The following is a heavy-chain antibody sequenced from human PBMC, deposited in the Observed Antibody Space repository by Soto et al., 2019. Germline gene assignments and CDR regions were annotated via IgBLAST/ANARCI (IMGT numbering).Heavy chain of an antibody. Sequence: PSETLSLTCTVSGDSINNYHWTWIRQPAGKGLEWIGRIYTSGSTNYNPSLKSRVTMSVDTSKNQFSLKLSSVTAADTAVYYCARGFGGSWYYFDYWGQGTLVTVSS. V-gene: IGHV4-4*07. J-gene: IGHJ4*02. CDR3: ARGFGGSWYYFDY. D-gene: IGHD2-15*01. CDR1: GDSINNYH. CDR2: IYTSGST.